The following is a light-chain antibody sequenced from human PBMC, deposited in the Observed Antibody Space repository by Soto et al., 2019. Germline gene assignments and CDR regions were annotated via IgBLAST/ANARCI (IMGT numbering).Light chain of an antibody. Sequence: DIQLTQSPSFLSASVGDRVTITCRASQGISSYLAWYQQKPGKAPKLLIYAASTLQSGVPSRFSGSGSGTEFTRTISSLQPEDFATYYSQPLNSYPITFGPGTKVAIK. V-gene: IGKV1-9*01. CDR2: AAS. J-gene: IGKJ3*01. CDR3: QPLNSYPIT. CDR1: QGISSY.